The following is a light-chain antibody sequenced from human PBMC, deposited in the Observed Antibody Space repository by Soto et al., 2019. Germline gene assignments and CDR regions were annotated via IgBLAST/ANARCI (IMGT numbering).Light chain of an antibody. J-gene: IGLJ2*01. Sequence: QSALTQPASVSGSPGQSITISCTGTSSDVGGYNYVSWYQQHPGKAPKLVIYEVTKRPSGVSNRFSGSKSGNTASLTITGLQAEDEADYYCQSYDSSLSGVVFGGGTKLTVL. V-gene: IGLV2-14*01. CDR2: EVT. CDR3: QSYDSSLSGVV. CDR1: SSDVGGYNY.